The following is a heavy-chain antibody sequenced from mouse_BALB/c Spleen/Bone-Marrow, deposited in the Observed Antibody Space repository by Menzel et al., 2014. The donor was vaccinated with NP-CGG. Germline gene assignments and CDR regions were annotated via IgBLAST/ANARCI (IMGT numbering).Heavy chain of an antibody. CDR1: GYAFTNYL. CDR2: INPGSGSS. CDR3: ARSRGYDVGPFAF. J-gene: IGHJ3*01. D-gene: IGHD2-2*01. Sequence: VQLQQSGAELVRPGTSVKVSCKASGYAFTNYLIEWVKQRPGQGLEWIGVINPGSGSSNYNKNFKGKATLTADRSSSTAYMLLNSLTSDDSAVYFCARSRGYDVGPFAFWGQGTLVTVSA. V-gene: IGHV1-54*01.